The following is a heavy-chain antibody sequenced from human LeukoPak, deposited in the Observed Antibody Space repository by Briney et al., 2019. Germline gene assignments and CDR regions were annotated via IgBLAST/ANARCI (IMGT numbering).Heavy chain of an antibody. CDR1: GFTVSSNF. CDR2: IYTSGST. J-gene: IGHJ4*02. CDR3: AREDAGGTYSFDY. V-gene: IGHV3-66*01. Sequence: GGSLRLSCAVSGFTVSSNFMSWVRQAPGKGPEWVSVIYTSGSTYYADSVRGRFTISRDNSKNTLYLQMDSLTAEDTAVYYCAREDAGGTYSFDYWGQGTLVTVSS. D-gene: IGHD1-26*01.